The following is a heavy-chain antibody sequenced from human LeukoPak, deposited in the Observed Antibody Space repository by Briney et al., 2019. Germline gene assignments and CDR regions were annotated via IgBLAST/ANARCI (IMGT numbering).Heavy chain of an antibody. CDR1: GFTFSSYG. CDR3: ANALRYFDWLLSRGLDYYYGMDV. Sequence: PGGSLRLSCAASGFTFSSYGMHWVRQAPGKGLEWVAVISYDGSNKYYADSVKGRFTISRDNSKNTLYLQMNSLRAEDTAVYYCANALRYFDWLLSRGLDYYYGMDVWGQGTTVTVSS. V-gene: IGHV3-30*18. CDR2: ISYDGSNK. D-gene: IGHD3-9*01. J-gene: IGHJ6*02.